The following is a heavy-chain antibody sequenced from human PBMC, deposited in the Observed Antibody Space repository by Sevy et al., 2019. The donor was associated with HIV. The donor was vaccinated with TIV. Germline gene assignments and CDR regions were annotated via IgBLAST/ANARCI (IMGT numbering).Heavy chain of an antibody. V-gene: IGHV3-7*03. J-gene: IGHJ4*02. CDR1: GFIFSGYW. D-gene: IGHD2-15*01. CDR2: INEDGTTK. CDR3: ARAIGAATSY. Sequence: GGSLRLSCAGSGFIFSGYWMHWVRQAPGKGLEWVANINEDGTTKYYFDSVKGRFTISRDNAKNSVFLQMNSLRVDDTAVYYYARAIGAATSYWGQGTLVTVSS.